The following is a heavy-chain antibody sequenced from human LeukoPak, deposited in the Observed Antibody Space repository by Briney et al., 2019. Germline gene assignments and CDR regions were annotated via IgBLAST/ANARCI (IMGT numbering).Heavy chain of an antibody. CDR2: IRYDGSNK. J-gene: IGHJ5*02. CDR1: GFTFSSYG. D-gene: IGHD3-22*01. V-gene: IGHV3-30*02. Sequence: GGSLRLSCAASGFTFSSYGMHWVRQAPGKGLEWVAFIRYDGSNKYYADSVKGRFTISRDNSKNTLYLQMNSLRAEDTAVYYCAKDRMSGPDSSGYRPPQLDWFDPWGQGTLVTVSS. CDR3: AKDRMSGPDSSGYRPPQLDWFDP.